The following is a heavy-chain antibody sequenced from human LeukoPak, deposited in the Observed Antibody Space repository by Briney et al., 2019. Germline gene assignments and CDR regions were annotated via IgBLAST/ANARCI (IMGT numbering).Heavy chain of an antibody. V-gene: IGHV3-66*01. J-gene: IGHJ6*02. Sequence: GGSLILSCASSGLTGSSNFMSWVRQAPGEGLEWVSAMYSGGSTFYADSVRGRFNISRDNSKKTMFLQMSSLRVEDAAVYYCATSGTASRGAMDVWGQGTTVTVSS. CDR2: MYSGGST. CDR3: ATSGTASRGAMDV. CDR1: GLTGSSNF.